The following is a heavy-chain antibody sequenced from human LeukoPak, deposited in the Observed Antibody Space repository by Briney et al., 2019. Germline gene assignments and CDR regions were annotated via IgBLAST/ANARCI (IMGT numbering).Heavy chain of an antibody. CDR2: ITSVGDTT. CDR1: GFSFSSYD. D-gene: IGHD5-18*01. J-gene: IGHJ4*02. Sequence: PGGSLRLSCAASGFSFSSYDMNWVRQAPGKGLEWVSCITSVGDTTYYAVSVKGRFTISRDNAENSLFLHMNSLRVEDTAVYYCASGDADMGGGWGQGTLVTVSS. V-gene: IGHV3-48*03. CDR3: ASGDADMGGG.